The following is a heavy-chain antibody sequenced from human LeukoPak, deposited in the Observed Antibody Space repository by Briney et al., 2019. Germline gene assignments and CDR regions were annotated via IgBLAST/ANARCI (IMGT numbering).Heavy chain of an antibody. Sequence: GGSLRLSCAASGFTFSSYAMHWVRQSLGKGLEWVAVMSYDGFNKYYADSVKGRFTTSRDNSKNALYLQMNSLRAEDTAVYYCAKTKGYSYGYYFDCWGQGTLVTVSS. V-gene: IGHV3-30*18. J-gene: IGHJ4*02. CDR3: AKTKGYSYGYYFDC. CDR2: MSYDGFNK. D-gene: IGHD5-18*01. CDR1: GFTFSSYA.